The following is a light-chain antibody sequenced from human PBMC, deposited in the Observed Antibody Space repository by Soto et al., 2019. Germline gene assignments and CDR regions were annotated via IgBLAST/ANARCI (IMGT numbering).Light chain of an antibody. CDR3: QQYNSYSRT. Sequence: DIQMTQSPSSLSASVGDRVTITCRASQSISSNLNWYQQKPGRAPDLLIYAASSLHSGVPSRFSGSASGTDFTLTISSLQPEDSATYYCQQYNSYSRTFGQGTKVEIK. CDR1: QSISSN. J-gene: IGKJ1*01. V-gene: IGKV1-39*01. CDR2: AAS.